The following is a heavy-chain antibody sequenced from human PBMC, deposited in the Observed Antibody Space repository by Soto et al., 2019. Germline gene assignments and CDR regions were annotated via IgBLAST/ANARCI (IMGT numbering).Heavy chain of an antibody. CDR3: ASGIDSYGLRGYFDL. CDR2: ISYDGSNK. V-gene: IGHV3-30-3*01. D-gene: IGHD5-18*01. J-gene: IGHJ2*01. Sequence: QVQLVESGGGVVQPGRSLRLSCAASGFTFSSYAMHWVRQAPGKGLEWVAVISYDGSNKYYGDSVKGRFTISRDNSKKKMYLQMNRLRFEDTAVYYCASGIDSYGLRGYFDLWGRGTLVTVSS. CDR1: GFTFSSYA.